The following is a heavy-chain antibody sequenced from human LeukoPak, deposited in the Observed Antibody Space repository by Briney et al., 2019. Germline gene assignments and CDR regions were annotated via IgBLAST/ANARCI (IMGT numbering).Heavy chain of an antibody. CDR3: AKGGHCSGGTCRTFNWFDP. CDR1: GFTFSSYA. Sequence: GGSLRLSCAVSGFTFSSYAMSWVRQAPGKGLEWVSAISGSGGNTYYADSVRGRFTISRDNSKNTLYLQINSLGVEDTAVYYCAKGGHCSGGTCRTFNWFDPWGQGTLVTVSS. CDR2: ISGSGGNT. J-gene: IGHJ5*02. V-gene: IGHV3-23*01. D-gene: IGHD2-15*01.